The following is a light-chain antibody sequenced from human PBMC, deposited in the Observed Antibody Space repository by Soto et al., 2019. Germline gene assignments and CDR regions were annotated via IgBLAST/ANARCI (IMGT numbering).Light chain of an antibody. CDR1: QSISRS. Sequence: DIQMTQSPSTLSASVGDRVTITCRASQSISRSLAWYQQKPGKAPKLLIYDASSLESGVPSRFSSSGSGTEFTLTISSLQPDDFATYYCQQYNSYPVTFGQGTKVDIK. CDR3: QQYNSYPVT. CDR2: DAS. V-gene: IGKV1-5*01. J-gene: IGKJ1*01.